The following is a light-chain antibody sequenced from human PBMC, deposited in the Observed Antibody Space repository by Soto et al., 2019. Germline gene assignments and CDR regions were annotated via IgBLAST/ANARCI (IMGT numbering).Light chain of an antibody. J-gene: IGLJ1*01. CDR1: SSDICGYKY. CDR2: DVI. Sequence: QSALTQPASVSGSPGQSITISCTGSSSDICGYKYVSWYQHHPGKAPQLIIFDVINRPSGVSNRFSGSKSGNTASLTIFGLQAEDEADYYCFSYTSSTMYVFGTGTKVTVL. V-gene: IGLV2-14*03. CDR3: FSYTSSTMYV.